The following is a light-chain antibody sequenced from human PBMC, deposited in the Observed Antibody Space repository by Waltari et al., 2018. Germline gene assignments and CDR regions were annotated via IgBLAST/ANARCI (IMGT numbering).Light chain of an antibody. J-gene: IGKJ2*01. CDR2: DGN. V-gene: IGKV3-11*01. CDR1: QRVATY. Sequence: EVVLTQSPGTLSPFPGERATLSCRASQRVATYLAWFQQRPGQAPRLLIYDGNKRATGIPSRFSGSGYGTAFTLTISSLEPEDFAVYYCQQRTNWLYTFGQGTKLEIK. CDR3: QQRTNWLYT.